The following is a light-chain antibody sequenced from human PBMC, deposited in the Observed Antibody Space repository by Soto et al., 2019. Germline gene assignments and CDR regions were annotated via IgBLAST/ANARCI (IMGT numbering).Light chain of an antibody. CDR3: SSYTSSSTLRV. Sequence: QSALTQPASVSGSPGQSITISCTGTSSDVGGYNYVSWYQQHPGKAPKLMIYEVSNRPSGVSNRCSGSKSGNTASLTISGLQAADEADDYCSSYTSSSTLRVFGGGTKLTVL. CDR1: SSDVGGYNY. V-gene: IGLV2-14*01. CDR2: EVS. J-gene: IGLJ3*02.